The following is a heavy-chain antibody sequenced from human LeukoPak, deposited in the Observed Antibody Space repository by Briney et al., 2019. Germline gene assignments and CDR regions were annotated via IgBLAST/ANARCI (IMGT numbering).Heavy chain of an antibody. D-gene: IGHD3-10*01. CDR2: ISSSGTTI. Sequence: TPGGSLRLSCAASGFTFSDYYMSWIRQAPGKGLEWVSYISSSGTTIYYADSVKGRFTISRDNAKNSLYLQMNSLRVEDTALYYCARGAGSGYYFYMDVWGKGTTVTVSS. V-gene: IGHV3-11*01. J-gene: IGHJ6*03. CDR1: GFTFSDYY. CDR3: ARGAGSGYYFYMDV.